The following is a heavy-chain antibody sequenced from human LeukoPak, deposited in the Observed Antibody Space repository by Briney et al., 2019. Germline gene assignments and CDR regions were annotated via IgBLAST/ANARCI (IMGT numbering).Heavy chain of an antibody. CDR2: INHFGST. CDR3: ASSEPPYGSVFDAFDI. Sequence: PSETLSLTCVVNGGSFTGLFWSWIRQAPGKGLEWIGEINHFGSTNYSPSLKSRVTMSVDASKKQVFLNLSSVTAADTGVYYCASSEPPYGSVFDAFDIWGQGTMVTVSS. CDR1: GGSFTGLF. V-gene: IGHV4-34*01. D-gene: IGHD4-17*01. J-gene: IGHJ3*02.